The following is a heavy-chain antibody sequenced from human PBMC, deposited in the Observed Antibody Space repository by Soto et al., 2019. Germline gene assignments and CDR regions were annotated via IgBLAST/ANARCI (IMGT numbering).Heavy chain of an antibody. Sequence: EVQLVESGGGLVQPGGSLRLSCAASGFTFSSYSMNWVRQAPGKGLEWVSYISSSSSTIYYADSVKGRFTIPRDNAKNSLYLQMNSLRAEDTAVYYCARIGRLRWGDYWGQGTLVTVSS. D-gene: IGHD4-17*01. CDR3: ARIGRLRWGDY. V-gene: IGHV3-48*01. CDR2: ISSSSSTI. J-gene: IGHJ4*02. CDR1: GFTFSSYS.